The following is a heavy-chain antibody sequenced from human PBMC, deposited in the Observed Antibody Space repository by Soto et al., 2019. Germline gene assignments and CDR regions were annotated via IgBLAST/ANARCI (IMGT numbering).Heavy chain of an antibody. D-gene: IGHD2-2*01. CDR2: IYDTGISGYTPST. V-gene: IGHV4-59*01. CDR3: ALVVDAFLYCGLDV. J-gene: IGHJ6*02. CDR1: GGSITSSY. Sequence: SETLSLTCTVSGGSITSSYWSWIRRPPGKGLEWIAYIYDTGISGYTPSTSYNPSLKSRVTLSVDTSKSQFYLKLTSVTAADTAVYYCALVVDAFLYCGLDVWCQGISVTGSS.